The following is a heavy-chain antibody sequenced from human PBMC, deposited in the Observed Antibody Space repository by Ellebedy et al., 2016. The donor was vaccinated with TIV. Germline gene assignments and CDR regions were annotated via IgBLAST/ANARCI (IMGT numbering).Heavy chain of an antibody. J-gene: IGHJ4*02. V-gene: IGHV3-53*05. CDR2: IYSGGST. CDR3: ANPYSSSSSDY. Sequence: GESLKISCAASGFTVSSNYMSWVRQAPGKGLEWVSVIYSGGSTYYADSVKGRFTISRDNSKNTLYLQMNSLRAEDTAVYYCANPYSSSSSDYWGQGTLVTVSS. D-gene: IGHD6-13*01. CDR1: GFTVSSNY.